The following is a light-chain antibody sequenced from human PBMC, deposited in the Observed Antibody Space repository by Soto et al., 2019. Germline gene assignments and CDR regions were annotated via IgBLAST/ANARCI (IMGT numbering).Light chain of an antibody. J-gene: IGLJ1*01. CDR3: SSYTSSTTYV. CDR2: EVS. Sequence: QSVLTQPPSVSGSPGQSVTISCTGTSSDVGSYNRVSWYQQPPGTAPKLMIYEVSNRPSGVPDRFSGSKSGNTASLTISGLQAEDEADYYYSSYTSSTTYVFGTGTRSPS. CDR1: SSDVGSYNR. V-gene: IGLV2-18*02.